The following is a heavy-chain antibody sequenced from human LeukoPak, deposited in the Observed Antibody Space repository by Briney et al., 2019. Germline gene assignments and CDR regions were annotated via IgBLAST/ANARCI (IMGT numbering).Heavy chain of an antibody. J-gene: IGHJ3*02. Sequence: SETLSLTCTVSGDPMSRYYWSWIRQPAGKGLEWIGRIYISGNTNYNPSLKSRVTMSLDTSKNQFSLKLSSVTAADTAVYYCARSHGIAVAADAFDIWGQGTMVTVSS. CDR2: IYISGNT. D-gene: IGHD6-19*01. CDR3: ARSHGIAVAADAFDI. V-gene: IGHV4-4*07. CDR1: GDPMSRYY.